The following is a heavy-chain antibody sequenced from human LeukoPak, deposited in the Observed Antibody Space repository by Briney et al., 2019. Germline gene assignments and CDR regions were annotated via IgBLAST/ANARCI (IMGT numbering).Heavy chain of an antibody. J-gene: IGHJ4*02. D-gene: IGHD6-13*01. CDR2: ISSSGSTI. V-gene: IGHV3-48*03. CDR1: GFTFSSYE. CDR3: ARGGNIAAAGSFDY. Sequence: GSLRLSCAASGFTFSSYEMNWVRQAPGEGLEWVSYISSSGSTIYYADSVKGRFTISRDNAKNSLYLQMNSLRAEDTAVYYCARGGNIAAAGSFDYWGQGTLVTVSS.